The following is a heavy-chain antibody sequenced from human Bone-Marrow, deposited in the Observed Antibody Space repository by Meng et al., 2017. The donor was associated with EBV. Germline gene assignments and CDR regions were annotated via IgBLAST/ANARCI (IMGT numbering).Heavy chain of an antibody. D-gene: IGHD3-10*01. V-gene: IGHV3-13*01. CDR2: IGTAGDT. Sequence: EGQLVEAGGGLGKPGGSLRLPCEASGFTFSSYDMHWVRQATGKGLEWVSAIGTAGDTYYPGSVKGRFTISRENAKNSLYLQMNSLRAGDTAVYYCARDGGSGSYDYWGQGTLVTVSS. CDR1: GFTFSSYD. J-gene: IGHJ4*02. CDR3: ARDGGSGSYDY.